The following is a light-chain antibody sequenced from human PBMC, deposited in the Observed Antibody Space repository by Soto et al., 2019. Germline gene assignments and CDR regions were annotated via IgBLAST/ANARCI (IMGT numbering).Light chain of an antibody. CDR2: DAA. CDR3: QQYNNWSPLP. CDR1: QSVSSY. J-gene: IGKJ4*02. Sequence: EDVLIQSPAPRSLSRWVSATGSCRATQSVSSYLAWYHQTPGQAPRLLIHDAASRATVIPPRFSGSGSGTDFTRTLSSLEPEDFSGYYCQQYNNWSPLPFAGGTKVAIK. V-gene: IGKV3-11*01.